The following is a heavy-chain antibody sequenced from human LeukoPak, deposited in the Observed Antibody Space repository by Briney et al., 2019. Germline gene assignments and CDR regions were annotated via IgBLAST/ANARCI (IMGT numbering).Heavy chain of an antibody. Sequence: PGGSLRLSCAASGFTFSSYWMHWVRQATGKGLVWVSRINSDGSSTSYADSVKGRFTISRDNAKNTLYLQMNSLRAEDTAVYYCARDHNYYDSSGYLSYWGQGTLVTVSS. V-gene: IGHV3-74*01. CDR2: INSDGSST. J-gene: IGHJ4*02. CDR1: GFTFSSYW. CDR3: ARDHNYYDSSGYLSY. D-gene: IGHD3-22*01.